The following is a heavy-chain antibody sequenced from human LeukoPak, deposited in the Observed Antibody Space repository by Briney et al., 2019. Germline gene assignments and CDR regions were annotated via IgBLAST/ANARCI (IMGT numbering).Heavy chain of an antibody. CDR3: ARHYDFWSGYYTQDAFDI. Sequence: GGSLRLSCAATGFTFSSYSMNWVRQAPGKGLEWVSYISSSSSTIYYADSVKGRFTISRDNAKNSLYLQMNSLRAEDTAVYYCARHYDFWSGYYTQDAFDIWGQGTMVTVSS. D-gene: IGHD3-3*01. CDR1: GFTFSSYS. J-gene: IGHJ3*02. CDR2: ISSSSSTI. V-gene: IGHV3-48*01.